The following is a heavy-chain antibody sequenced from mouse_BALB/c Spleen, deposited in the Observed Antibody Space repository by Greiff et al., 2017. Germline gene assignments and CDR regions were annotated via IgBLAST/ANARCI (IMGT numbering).Heavy chain of an antibody. CDR2: RWAGGST. J-gene: IGHJ3*01. CDR3: ARDHKFNWAAY. CDR1: GFVLTSYG. D-gene: IGHD4-1*01. Sequence: GQLQQSGPGLVAPSQRRSMTCNVCGFVLTSYGVNWGRQSPGKGLEWLGVRWAGGSTNYNSALMSRLSISKDNSKSPVFLTMPSLQTDDTAMYYCARDHKFNWAAYWGQGTLVTVSA. V-gene: IGHV2-9*02.